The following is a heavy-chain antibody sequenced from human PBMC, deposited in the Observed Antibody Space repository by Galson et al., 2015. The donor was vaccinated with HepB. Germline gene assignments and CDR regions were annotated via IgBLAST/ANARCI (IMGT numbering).Heavy chain of an antibody. J-gene: IGHJ2*01. CDR1: GFSFNYFP. CDR2: ISYTGSYT. CDR3: VRPRGAGAGDYQNWYFDL. Sequence: SLRLSCAASGFSFNYFPMHWVRQAPGKGLEWVAVISYTGSYTGYADFGRGRFTISRDNSKNALYLQVNSLRVEDTALYYCVRPRGAGAGDYQNWYFDLWGRGPLVTVSS. V-gene: IGHV3-30-3*01. D-gene: IGHD4-17*01.